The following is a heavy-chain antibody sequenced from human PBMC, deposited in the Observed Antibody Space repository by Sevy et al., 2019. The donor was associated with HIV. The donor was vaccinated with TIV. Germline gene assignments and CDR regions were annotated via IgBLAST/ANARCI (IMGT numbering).Heavy chain of an antibody. CDR1: GYTFTGYY. D-gene: IGHD6-13*01. J-gene: IGHJ4*02. CDR2: INPNSGGT. V-gene: IGHV1-2*02. CDR3: AKDRWGIAAAGTGVFDY. Sequence: ASVKVSCKASGYTFTGYYMHWVRQAPGQGLEWMGWINPNSGGTDYAQKLQGRVTMTRDTSISIAYMELSRLRSDDTAVYFCAKDRWGIAAAGTGVFDYWGQGALVTVSS.